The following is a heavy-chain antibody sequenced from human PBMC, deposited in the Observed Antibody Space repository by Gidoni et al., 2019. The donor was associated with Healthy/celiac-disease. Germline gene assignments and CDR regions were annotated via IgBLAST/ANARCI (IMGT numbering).Heavy chain of an antibody. CDR2: IWYDGSNK. D-gene: IGHD1-26*01. J-gene: IGHJ4*02. CDR3: ARDRRGSYGAYFDY. Sequence: QVQLVESGGGVVQPGRALRLSCAASGFTFSSYGMHWVRQAPGKGLEWVAVIWYDGSNKYYADSVKGRFTISRDNSKNTLYLQMNSLRAEDTAVYYCARDRRGSYGAYFDYWGQGTLVTVSS. V-gene: IGHV3-33*01. CDR1: GFTFSSYG.